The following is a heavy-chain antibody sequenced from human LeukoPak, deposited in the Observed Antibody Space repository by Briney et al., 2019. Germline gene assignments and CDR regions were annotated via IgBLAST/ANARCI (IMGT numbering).Heavy chain of an antibody. Sequence: SETLSLTCTVSGGSISSSSYYWGWIRQPPGKGLEWIGSIYYSGSTYYNPSLKSRVTISVDTSKNQFSLKLSSVTAADTAVYYCARDRRYDSSGYYYSLDNWGQGTLVTVSS. V-gene: IGHV4-39*07. CDR1: GGSISSSSYY. CDR3: ARDRRYDSSGYYYSLDN. J-gene: IGHJ4*02. CDR2: IYYSGST. D-gene: IGHD3-22*01.